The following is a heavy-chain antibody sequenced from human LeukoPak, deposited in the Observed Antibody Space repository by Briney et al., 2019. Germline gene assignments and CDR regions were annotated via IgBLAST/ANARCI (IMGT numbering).Heavy chain of an antibody. CDR2: INHSGST. Sequence: PSETLSLTCAVYGGSFSGHYWSWIRQPPGKGLEWIGEINHSGSTNYNPSLKSRVSISIDTSRNQFSLKLSSVTAADTAVYYCARNTGYGDYPYLDYWGQGTLVTVSS. CDR3: ARNTGYGDYPYLDY. V-gene: IGHV4-34*01. D-gene: IGHD4-17*01. CDR1: GGSFSGHY. J-gene: IGHJ4*02.